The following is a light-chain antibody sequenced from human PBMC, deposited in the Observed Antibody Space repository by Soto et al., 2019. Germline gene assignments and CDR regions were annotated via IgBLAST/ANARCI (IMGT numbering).Light chain of an antibody. V-gene: IGLV4-69*01. CDR1: SGHSTYA. CDR3: QTWGTGIWV. J-gene: IGLJ3*02. Sequence: QLVVTQSPSASASLGASVKLTCTLSSGHSTYAIAWHQQQPEKGPRYLMNLNSDGSHSKGDGIPDRFSGSSSGTERYLTISSLQSEDEADYYCQTWGTGIWVFGGGTKITVL. CDR2: LNSDGSH.